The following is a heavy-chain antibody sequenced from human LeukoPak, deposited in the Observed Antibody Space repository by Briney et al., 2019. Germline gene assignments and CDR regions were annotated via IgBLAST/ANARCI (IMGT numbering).Heavy chain of an antibody. V-gene: IGHV4-59*01. J-gene: IGHJ4*02. Sequence: SETLSLTCTVSGGSISSYYWSWIRQPPGKGLEWIGYIYYSGSTNYNPSLKSRVIISLDTSKNQFSMKLTSVTAADTAVYFCARKSGYDSDYWGQGTLVTVSS. CDR3: ARKSGYDSDY. D-gene: IGHD5-12*01. CDR2: IYYSGST. CDR1: GGSISSYY.